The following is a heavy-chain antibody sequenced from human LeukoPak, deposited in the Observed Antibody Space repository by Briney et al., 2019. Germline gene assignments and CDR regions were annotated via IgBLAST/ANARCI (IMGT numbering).Heavy chain of an antibody. CDR3: AREFRSGYNSRWFDY. CDR1: GIILSSYW. V-gene: IGHV3-7*01. D-gene: IGHD6-19*01. CDR2: IKQDGSEK. J-gene: IGHJ5*01. Sequence: GGSLRLSRAASGIILSSYWMSWVRQAPGKGLEWVANIKQDGSEKWYVDSVKGRFTISRDNAKNSLYLQMNSLRVEDTAVYYCAREFRSGYNSRWFDYWGQGTLVTVSS.